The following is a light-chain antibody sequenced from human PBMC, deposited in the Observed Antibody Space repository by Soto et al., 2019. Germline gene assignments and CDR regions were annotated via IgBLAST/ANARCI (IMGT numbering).Light chain of an antibody. CDR1: SSDVGGYNY. CDR3: SSYAGSNKVV. J-gene: IGLJ2*01. V-gene: IGLV2-8*01. Sequence: QSALTQPPSASGSPGQSVTISCTGTSSDVGGYNYVSWYQQHPGKAPKLMIYEVSKRPSGVPDRFSGSKSGNTASLTVSGLQAEDEDDYYCSSYAGSNKVVFGGGTKVPVL. CDR2: EVS.